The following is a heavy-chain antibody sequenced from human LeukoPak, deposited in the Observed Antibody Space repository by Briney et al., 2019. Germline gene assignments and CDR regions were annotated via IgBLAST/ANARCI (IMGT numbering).Heavy chain of an antibody. V-gene: IGHV3-30*18. Sequence: GGSLRLSCAASGFTFNNYGMLWVRQAPGKGLEWVAVISYDGRNKHYPDSVKGRFTISRDISTDTLWLQMDSLRTEDTAVYYCAKGPLRGTAAAIDYWGQGTLVTVSS. CDR3: AKGPLRGTAAAIDY. CDR1: GFTFNNYG. D-gene: IGHD2-2*01. CDR2: ISYDGRNK. J-gene: IGHJ4*02.